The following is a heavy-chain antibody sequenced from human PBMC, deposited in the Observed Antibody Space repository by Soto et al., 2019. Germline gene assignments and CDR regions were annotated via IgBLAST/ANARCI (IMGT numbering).Heavy chain of an antibody. Sequence: QVQLVESGGGVVQPGRSLRLSCAASGFTFSSYAMHWVHQAPGKGLEWVAVISYDGSNKYYADSVKGRFTISRDNSKNTLYLQMNSLRAEDTAVYYCARGALGATTGDIWGQGTMVTVSS. V-gene: IGHV3-30-3*01. CDR3: ARGALGATTGDI. D-gene: IGHD1-26*01. J-gene: IGHJ3*02. CDR2: ISYDGSNK. CDR1: GFTFSSYA.